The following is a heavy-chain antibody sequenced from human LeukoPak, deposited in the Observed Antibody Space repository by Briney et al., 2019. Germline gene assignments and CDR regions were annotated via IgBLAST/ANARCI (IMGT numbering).Heavy chain of an antibody. Sequence: GGSLSLSCAASGFTFTTYGMHWVRQTPGKGLEWVAFIQNDEIDKFYADSVKGRFTVSRDNSKNTLYLQMNSLRPEDTAVYYCAKAGLAYYYDSSGYYYGMDVWGQGTTVTVSS. CDR2: IQNDEIDK. CDR3: AKAGLAYYYDSSGYYYGMDV. V-gene: IGHV3-30*02. CDR1: GFTFTTYG. J-gene: IGHJ6*02. D-gene: IGHD3-22*01.